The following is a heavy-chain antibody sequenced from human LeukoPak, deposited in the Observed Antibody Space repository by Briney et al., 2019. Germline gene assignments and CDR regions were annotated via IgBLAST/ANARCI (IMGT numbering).Heavy chain of an antibody. CDR3: ARIKGSSSGWYGNYFDF. CDR1: GVSISSSSYY. V-gene: IGHV4-39*07. J-gene: IGHJ4*02. Sequence: PSETLSLTCFVSGVSISSSSYYWGWPRQPPGKGLEWIGSIYYTGTTYYNPSLKSRVTISIENQFSLKLSSVTAADTAVYYCARIKGSSSGWYGNYFDFWGQGSLVTVSS. D-gene: IGHD6-19*01. CDR2: IYYTGTT.